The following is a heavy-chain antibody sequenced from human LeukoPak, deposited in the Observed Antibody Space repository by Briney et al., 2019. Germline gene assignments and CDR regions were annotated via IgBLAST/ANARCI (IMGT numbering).Heavy chain of an antibody. J-gene: IGHJ4*02. Sequence: GGSLRLSCAASGFPSSSYSMNWVRQAPGKGLEWVSYISASGSNIYYLDAVKGRFTVSRDNAMNSLFLQRNRPGVEDTAIYYCVRVKGTYFDFWGQGTLVTVSS. CDR2: ISASGSNI. CDR3: VRVKGTYFDF. CDR1: GFPSSSYS. D-gene: IGHD1-1*01. V-gene: IGHV3-48*01.